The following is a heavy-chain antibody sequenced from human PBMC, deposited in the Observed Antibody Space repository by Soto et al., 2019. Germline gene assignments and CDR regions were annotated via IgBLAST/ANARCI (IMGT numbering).Heavy chain of an antibody. CDR1: GGTFSSYT. Sequence: SVKVSCKASGGTFSSYTISWVRQAPGQGLEWMGRIIPILGIANYAQKFQGGVTITADKSTSTAYMELSSLRSEDTAVYYCARGPYCVSFSRHYFLDVWGKGTTVTVSS. J-gene: IGHJ6*03. CDR2: IIPILGIA. V-gene: IGHV1-69*02. D-gene: IGHD2-21*01. CDR3: ARGPYCVSFSRHYFLDV.